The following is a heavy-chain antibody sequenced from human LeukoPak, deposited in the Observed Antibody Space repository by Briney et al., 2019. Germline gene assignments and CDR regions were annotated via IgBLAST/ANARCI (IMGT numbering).Heavy chain of an antibody. V-gene: IGHV3-7*01. Sequence: GGSLRLSCAASGFTFSSYWMSWVRQAPGKGLEWVANIKQDGSEKYYVDSVKGRFTISRDNAKNSLYLQMNSLRAEDTAVYYCARDKTAAAGTWYYYYYMDVWGKGTTVTVSS. J-gene: IGHJ6*03. CDR3: ARDKTAAAGTWYYYYYMDV. CDR2: IKQDGSEK. D-gene: IGHD6-13*01. CDR1: GFTFSSYW.